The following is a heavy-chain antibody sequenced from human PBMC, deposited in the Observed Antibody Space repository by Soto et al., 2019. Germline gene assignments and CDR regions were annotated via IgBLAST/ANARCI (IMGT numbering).Heavy chain of an antibody. V-gene: IGHV1-18*01. CDR2: ISAYNGNT. CDR3: ARARHPYDIIRHSSYYYYYMDV. CDR1: GYTFTSYG. D-gene: IGHD3-9*01. J-gene: IGHJ6*03. Sequence: QVQLVQSGAEVKKPGASVKVSCKASGYTFTSYGISWVRQAPGQGLEWMGWISAYNGNTNYAQKLQGRVTMTTDTSTSTAYMELRSLRSDDTAVYYCARARHPYDIIRHSSYYYYYMDVWGKGTTVTVSS.